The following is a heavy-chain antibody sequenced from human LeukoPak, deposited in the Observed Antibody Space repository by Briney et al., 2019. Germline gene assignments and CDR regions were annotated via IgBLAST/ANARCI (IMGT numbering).Heavy chain of an antibody. CDR3: ARGRSELPLTLLGMDV. CDR2: ISAYNGNT. J-gene: IGHJ6*02. D-gene: IGHD1-26*01. CDR1: GYTFTSYG. V-gene: IGHV1-18*01. Sequence: EASVTISCTASGYTFTSYGISWVRRAPGQGLEWMGWISAYNGNTNYAQKLQGRVTMTTDTSTSTAYMELRSLRSDDTAVYYCARGRSELPLTLLGMDVWGQGTTVTVSS.